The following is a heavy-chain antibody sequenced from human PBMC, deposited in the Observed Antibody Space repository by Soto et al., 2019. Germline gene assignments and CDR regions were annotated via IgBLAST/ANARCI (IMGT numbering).Heavy chain of an antibody. CDR2: IYYSGST. D-gene: IGHD2-15*01. CDR1: GGSISSGGYY. Sequence: SETLSLTGTFSGGSISSGGYYWSWIRQHPGKGLEWMGYIYYSGSTYYNPSLKSRVTISVDTSKNQFSLKLSSVTAADTAVYYCARRGGTYFDYWGQGTLVTVSS. CDR3: ARRGGTYFDY. V-gene: IGHV4-31*03. J-gene: IGHJ4*02.